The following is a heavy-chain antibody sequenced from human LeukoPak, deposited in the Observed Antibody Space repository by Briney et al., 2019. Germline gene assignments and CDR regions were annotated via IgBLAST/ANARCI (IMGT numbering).Heavy chain of an antibody. J-gene: IGHJ4*02. Sequence: GGSLRLSCVASGFTFSSFGMTWVRQAPGKGLEWVSTISGSGDGTYYAESVKGRFTISRDNSKNTLYLQMNSLRVVDTAVYYCARTYSSDYWGQGTLVTVSS. CDR1: GFTFSSFG. CDR2: ISGSGDGT. D-gene: IGHD6-13*01. V-gene: IGHV3-23*01. CDR3: ARTYSSDY.